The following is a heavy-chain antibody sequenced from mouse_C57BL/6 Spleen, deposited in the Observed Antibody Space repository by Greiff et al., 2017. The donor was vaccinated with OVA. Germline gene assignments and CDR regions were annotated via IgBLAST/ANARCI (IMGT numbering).Heavy chain of an antibody. V-gene: IGHV14-4*01. CDR1: GFNIKDDY. D-gene: IGHD2-3*01. CDR3: TRWLPFAY. J-gene: IGHJ3*01. Sequence: EVKLMESGAELVRPGASVKLSCTASGFNIKDDYMHWVKQRPEQGLEWIGWIDPENGDTEYASKFQGKATITADTSSNTAYLQLSSLTSEDTAVYYCTRWLPFAYWGQGTLVTVSA. CDR2: IDPENGDT.